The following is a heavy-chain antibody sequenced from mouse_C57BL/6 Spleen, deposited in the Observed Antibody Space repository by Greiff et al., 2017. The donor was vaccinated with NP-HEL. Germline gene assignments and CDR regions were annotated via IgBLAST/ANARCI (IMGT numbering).Heavy chain of an antibody. J-gene: IGHJ4*01. CDR3: ERQEGITTVVAYYAMDY. D-gene: IGHD1-1*01. CDR2: FNPSNGGT. Sequence: QVQLQQPGTELVKPGASVKLSCKASGYTFPSYWMPWLKQRPGQGLAWIGNFNPSNGGTNYNEKFKGKATLTVAKSSSTAYMQLSSLTSEDSAVYYCERQEGITTVVAYYAMDYWGQGTSVTVSS. V-gene: IGHV1-53*01. CDR1: GYTFPSYW.